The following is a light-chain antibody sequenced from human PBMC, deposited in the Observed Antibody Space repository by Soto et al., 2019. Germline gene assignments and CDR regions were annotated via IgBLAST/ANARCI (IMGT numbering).Light chain of an antibody. CDR3: QQYNNWPRG. CDR1: QSVRTK. V-gene: IGKV3-15*01. Sequence: EIVMTQSPDTLYVSPGEGATLSCRASQSVRTKLAWYQQKAGQAPRLLIYGASTRATGIPARFSGSGSGTEFTLTISSLQSEDFAVYYCQQYNNWPRGFGQGTKV. J-gene: IGKJ1*01. CDR2: GAS.